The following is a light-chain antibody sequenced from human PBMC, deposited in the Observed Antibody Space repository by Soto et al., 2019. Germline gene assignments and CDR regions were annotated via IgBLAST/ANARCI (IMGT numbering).Light chain of an antibody. J-gene: IGLJ1*01. V-gene: IGLV2-14*03. CDR2: DIS. CDR3: SSYTTSNTRQIV. Sequence: QSVLTQPASVSGSPGQSITISCTGTSSDVGGYNYVSWYQHHPGKAPKLMIFDISNRPSGVSNRFSGSKSGNTASMTISGXQPDDEADYYCSSYTTSNTRQIVFGTGTKVTVL. CDR1: SSDVGGYNY.